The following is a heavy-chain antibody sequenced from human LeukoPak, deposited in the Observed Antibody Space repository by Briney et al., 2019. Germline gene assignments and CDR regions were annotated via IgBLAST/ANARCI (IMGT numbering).Heavy chain of an antibody. J-gene: IGHJ3*02. CDR3: AKPRGGDSWAFDI. V-gene: IGHV3-33*06. CDR1: GFTFSTYG. Sequence: GRSLRLSCAASGFTFSTYGMHWVRQAPGKGLEWVAVIWYDGSNKYYADSVKGRFSISRDNSKNTLYLQMNSLRPDDTAVYYCAKPRGGDSWAFDIWGHGTMVAVSS. D-gene: IGHD2-21*02. CDR2: IWYDGSNK.